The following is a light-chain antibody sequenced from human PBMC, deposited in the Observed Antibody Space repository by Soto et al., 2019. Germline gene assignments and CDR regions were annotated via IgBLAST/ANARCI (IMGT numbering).Light chain of an antibody. CDR1: SSDVGSYNV. J-gene: IGLJ1*01. V-gene: IGLV2-23*02. Sequence: QSALTQPASVSGSPGQSITISCTGSSSDVGSYNVVSWFQQHPGKAPNLIIYEVNKWPSGVSNRFSGSKSGNTASLTVSGLHAEDEADYYCCSYAGGGTYVFGTGTKLTVL. CDR2: EVN. CDR3: CSYAGGGTYV.